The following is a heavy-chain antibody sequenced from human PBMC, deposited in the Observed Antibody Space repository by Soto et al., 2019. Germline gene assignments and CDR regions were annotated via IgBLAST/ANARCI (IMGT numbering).Heavy chain of an antibody. D-gene: IGHD3-3*01. V-gene: IGHV4-31*03. Sequence: QVQLQESGPGLVKPSQTLSLTCTVSGGSISSGGYYWSWIRQHPGKGLEWIGYIYYSGSTYYNPSLKSRVTISVESSKNQFSLKLSSVTAADTAVYYCARDGHDFWSGYYASWGQGTLVTVSS. CDR2: IYYSGST. J-gene: IGHJ4*02. CDR1: GGSISSGGYY. CDR3: ARDGHDFWSGYYAS.